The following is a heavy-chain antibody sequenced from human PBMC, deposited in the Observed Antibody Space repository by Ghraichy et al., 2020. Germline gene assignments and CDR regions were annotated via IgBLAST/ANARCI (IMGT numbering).Heavy chain of an antibody. CDR1: GGSISSGSYY. CDR3: AREPSITMVRGVLDY. CDR2: IYTSGST. Sequence: SETLSLTCTVSGGSISSGSYYWSWIRQPAGKGLEWIGHIYTSGSTNYNPSLKSRVTISVVTSKNQFSLKLRTVTAAATAVYYCAREPSITMVRGVLDYCGQGTLVT. D-gene: IGHD3-10*01. V-gene: IGHV4-61*09. J-gene: IGHJ4*02.